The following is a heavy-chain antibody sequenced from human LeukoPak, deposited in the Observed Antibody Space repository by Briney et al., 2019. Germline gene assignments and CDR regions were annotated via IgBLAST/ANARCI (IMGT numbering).Heavy chain of an antibody. J-gene: IGHJ4*02. Sequence: GGTLRLSCAASGCTFSSYGMSWVRQAPGKGLEWVSAISGSGGSTYYADSVKGRFTISRDNSKNTLYLQMNSLRAEDTAVYYCAKMLRWLQFADWGQGTLVTVSS. V-gene: IGHV3-23*01. CDR2: ISGSGGST. D-gene: IGHD5-24*01. CDR1: GCTFSSYG. CDR3: AKMLRWLQFAD.